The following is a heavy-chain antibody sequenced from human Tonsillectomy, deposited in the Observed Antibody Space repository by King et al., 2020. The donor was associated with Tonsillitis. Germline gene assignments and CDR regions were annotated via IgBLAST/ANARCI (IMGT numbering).Heavy chain of an antibody. Sequence: QLVESGAEVKKPGASVKVSCQASGYTFTDYHMHWVRQAPGQGLEWMGWIYPNNGDTYYAQKFQGRISLTRDTSINSLYMELSRLTSDDTALYYCVRENWYYDYWGQGTLVTVSS. J-gene: IGHJ4*02. CDR3: VRENWYYDY. CDR1: GYTFTDYH. CDR2: IYPNNGDT. V-gene: IGHV1-2*02. D-gene: IGHD1-1*01.